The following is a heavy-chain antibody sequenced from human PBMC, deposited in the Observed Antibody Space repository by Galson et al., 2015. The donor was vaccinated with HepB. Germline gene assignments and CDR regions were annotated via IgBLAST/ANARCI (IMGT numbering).Heavy chain of an antibody. CDR2: IYYSGST. V-gene: IGHV4-39*07. CDR3: VRVWGPTNSWYPFDS. CDR1: GGSISSNGYY. J-gene: IGHJ5*01. Sequence: LSLTCTVSGGSISSNGYYWGWIRQPPGKGLEWIGIIYYSGSTYYNPSLKSRVTISVDTSKNQFSLKLNSVTAADTAVYYCVRVWGPTNSWYPFDSWGQGTLVTVSS. D-gene: IGHD6-13*01.